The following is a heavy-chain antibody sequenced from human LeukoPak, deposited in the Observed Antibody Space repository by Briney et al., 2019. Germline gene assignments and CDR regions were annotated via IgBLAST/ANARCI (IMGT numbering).Heavy chain of an antibody. Sequence: GGSLRLSCAASGFTFSSYSMNWVRQAPGKGLEWVSYISSSSSTIYYADSVKGRFTISRDNAKNSLYLQMNSLRDEDTAVYYCARFPHYYDSSGYSFWGQGTLVTVSS. CDR1: GFTFSSYS. CDR2: ISSSSSTI. D-gene: IGHD3-22*01. CDR3: ARFPHYYDSSGYSF. J-gene: IGHJ4*02. V-gene: IGHV3-48*02.